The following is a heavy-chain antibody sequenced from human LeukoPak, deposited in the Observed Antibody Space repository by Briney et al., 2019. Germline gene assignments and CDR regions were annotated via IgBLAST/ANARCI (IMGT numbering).Heavy chain of an antibody. CDR2: ISGSGGST. CDR1: GFTFSSYA. V-gene: IGHV3-23*01. J-gene: IGHJ4*02. CDR3: AEPEGGYYDIRPD. Sequence: QTGGSLRLSCAAPGFTFSSYAMSWVRQAPGKGLEWVSAISGSGGSTYYADSVKGRFTISRDNSKNTLYLQMNSLRAEDTAVYYCAEPEGGYYDIRPDWGQGTLVTVSS. D-gene: IGHD3-22*01.